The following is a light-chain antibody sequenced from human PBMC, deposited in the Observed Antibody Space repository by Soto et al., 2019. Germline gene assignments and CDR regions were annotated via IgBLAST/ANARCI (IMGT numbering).Light chain of an antibody. CDR2: GAS. V-gene: IGKV3-20*01. J-gene: IGKJ3*01. CDR3: QQYGSSRFT. Sequence: EIVLTQSPGTLSLSPGERATLSCRASQSISSSYLAWYQQKPGQAPRLLVYGASNRATGIPDRFSGSGSGTDFTLTISRLDPEDFAVYYCQQYGSSRFTFGPGTKVDIK. CDR1: QSISSSY.